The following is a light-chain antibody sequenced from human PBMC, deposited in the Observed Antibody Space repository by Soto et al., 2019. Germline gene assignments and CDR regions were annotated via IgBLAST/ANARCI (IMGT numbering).Light chain of an antibody. CDR3: CSYAGGNLWV. V-gene: IGLV2-23*01. CDR1: SSDVGSYNL. J-gene: IGLJ3*02. CDR2: EDN. Sequence: QSALTQPASVSGSPGQSITISCTGSSSDVGSYNLVSWYQQHPGKAPKLIIYEDNKRPSGVSSRFSGSKSGNTASLTIAGLQAGDEADYYCCSYAGGNLWVFGGGTKVTVL.